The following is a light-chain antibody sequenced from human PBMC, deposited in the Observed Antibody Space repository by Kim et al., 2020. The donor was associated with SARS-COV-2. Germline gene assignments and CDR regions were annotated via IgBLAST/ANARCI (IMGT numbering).Light chain of an antibody. Sequence: EIVMTQSPATLSVSPGERATLSCRASQSVSSNLAWYQQKPGQPPRLLIYGASPRATGIPARFSGSGSGTEFTLTISSLQPEDFAVYYCQQYSNWPLTFGGGTKVDIK. J-gene: IGKJ4*01. V-gene: IGKV3-15*01. CDR1: QSVSSN. CDR2: GAS. CDR3: QQYSNWPLT.